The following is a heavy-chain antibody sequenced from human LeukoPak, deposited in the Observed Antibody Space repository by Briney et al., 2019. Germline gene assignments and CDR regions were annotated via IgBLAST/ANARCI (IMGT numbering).Heavy chain of an antibody. J-gene: IGHJ3*02. CDR2: IYYSGST. CDR3: ARLIRWNHAFNI. D-gene: IGHD1-1*01. Sequence: SDTLSLTCTVSGGSISSSSYYWGWIRQPPGKGLEWIGSIYYSGSTYYNPSLKSRVTISVDTSKNQFSLKLSSVTAADTAVYYCARLIRWNHAFNIWGQGTMVTVSS. CDR1: GGSISSSSYY. V-gene: IGHV4-39*01.